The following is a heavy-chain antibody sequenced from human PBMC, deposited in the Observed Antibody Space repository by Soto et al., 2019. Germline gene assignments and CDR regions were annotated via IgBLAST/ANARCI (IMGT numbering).Heavy chain of an antibody. Sequence: SETLSLTCTVSGGSISSYYWSWIRQPPGKGLEWIGYIYYSGSTNYNPSLKSRVTISVDTSKNQFSLKLSSVTAADTAVYYCARAPTLGMDVWGKGTTVTVSS. J-gene: IGHJ6*04. CDR1: GGSISSYY. V-gene: IGHV4-59*01. D-gene: IGHD7-27*01. CDR3: ARAPTLGMDV. CDR2: IYYSGST.